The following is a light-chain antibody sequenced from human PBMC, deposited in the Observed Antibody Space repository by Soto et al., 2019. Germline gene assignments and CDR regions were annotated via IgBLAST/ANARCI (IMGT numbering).Light chain of an antibody. Sequence: QSALTQPASVSGSPGQSITISCTETNSNVGSYNLVSWYQHHPGKAPKLMIYEGSKRPSGVSNRFSGSKSGNTASLTISGLQADDEADYYCCSHAGSTIVVFGGGTKLTVL. CDR2: EGS. V-gene: IGLV2-23*01. J-gene: IGLJ2*01. CDR1: NSNVGSYNL. CDR3: CSHAGSTIVV.